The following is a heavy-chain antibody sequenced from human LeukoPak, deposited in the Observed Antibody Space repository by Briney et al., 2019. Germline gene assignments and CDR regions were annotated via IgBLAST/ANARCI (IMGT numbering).Heavy chain of an antibody. CDR2: IYTSGTT. CDR3: ARGQGHCSGGTCYSKWVDY. D-gene: IGHD2-15*01. V-gene: IGHV4-4*07. Sequence: SETLSLTCTVSGVSISNYFWSWIRQPAGKGLEWTGRIYTSGTTNYNPSLKSRVTMSVDTSKNQFSLRLRSVTAADTAVYYCARGQGHCSGGTCYSKWVDYWGQGTLVTVSS. CDR1: GVSISNYF. J-gene: IGHJ4*02.